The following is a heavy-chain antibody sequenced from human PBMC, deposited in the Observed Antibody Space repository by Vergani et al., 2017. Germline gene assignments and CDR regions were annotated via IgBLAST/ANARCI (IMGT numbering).Heavy chain of an antibody. Sequence: QITLKESGPTLVKPTQTLTLTCTFSGFSLSTSGVGVGWIRQPPGKALEWLGFIYWDDDKRYSPSLKSKLTITSDISKNQVVLTMTNMDPVDTATYYCAHTLGYCSGGSCYSGDYNYYGMDVWGQGTTVTVSS. CDR3: AHTLGYCSGGSCYSGDYNYYGMDV. CDR1: GFSLSTSGVG. J-gene: IGHJ6*02. V-gene: IGHV2-5*02. CDR2: IYWDDDK. D-gene: IGHD2-15*01.